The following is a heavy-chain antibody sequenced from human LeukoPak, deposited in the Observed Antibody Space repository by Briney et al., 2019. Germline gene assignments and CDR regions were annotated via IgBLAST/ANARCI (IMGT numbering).Heavy chain of an antibody. Sequence: ASVKVSCKVSGYALTELSMHWVRQAPGKGLEWMGGFDPEDGETIYAQKFQGRVTMTRDTSTSIVYMELTSLRSEDTAVYYCARGWTTELSAMGYWGQGTLVTVSS. CDR3: ARGWTTELSAMGY. CDR1: GYALTELS. V-gene: IGHV1-24*01. CDR2: FDPEDGET. J-gene: IGHJ4*02. D-gene: IGHD4-11*01.